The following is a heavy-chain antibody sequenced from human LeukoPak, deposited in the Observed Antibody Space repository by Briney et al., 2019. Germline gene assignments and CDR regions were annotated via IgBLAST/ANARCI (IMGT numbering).Heavy chain of an antibody. CDR2: IIPIFGTA. D-gene: IGHD3-10*01. V-gene: IGHV1-69*13. CDR3: AGDRGDYFDY. J-gene: IGHJ4*02. CDR1: GGTFSSYA. Sequence: ASVNVSCEASGGTFSSYAISGVRQAPGQGLEWMGGIIPIFGTANYAQKFQGRVTITADESTSTAYVELSSLRSEDTAVYYCAGDRGDYFDYWGQGTLVTVSS.